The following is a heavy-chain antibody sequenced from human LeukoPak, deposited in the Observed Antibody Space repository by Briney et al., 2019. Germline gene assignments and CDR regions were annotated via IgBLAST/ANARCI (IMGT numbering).Heavy chain of an antibody. J-gene: IGHJ6*02. V-gene: IGHV4-34*01. D-gene: IGHD2-2*02. CDR1: GGSFSGYY. Sequence: PSETLSLTCAVYGGSFSGYYWSWSRQPPGKGLEWIGEINHSGSTNYNPSLKSRVTISVDTSKNQFSLKLSSVTAADTAVYYCARTQYCSSTSCYREFYGMDVWGQGATVTVSS. CDR3: ARTQYCSSTSCYREFYGMDV. CDR2: INHSGST.